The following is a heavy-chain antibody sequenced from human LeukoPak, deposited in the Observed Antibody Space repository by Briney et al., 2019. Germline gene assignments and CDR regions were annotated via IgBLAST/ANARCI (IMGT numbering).Heavy chain of an antibody. Sequence: GRSLRLSCAASGFTFDDYAMTWVRQAPGKGLEWVSAITGSGGSTYYADSVKGRFTISRDNSKNTLYLQMNSLRAEDTAVYYCAKRSGSYCFDYWGQGTLVTVSS. CDR3: AKRSGSYCFDY. V-gene: IGHV3-23*01. CDR1: GFTFDDYA. D-gene: IGHD1-26*01. CDR2: ITGSGGST. J-gene: IGHJ4*02.